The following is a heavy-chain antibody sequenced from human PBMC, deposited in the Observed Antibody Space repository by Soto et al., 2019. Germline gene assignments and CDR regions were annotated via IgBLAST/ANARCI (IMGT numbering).Heavy chain of an antibody. CDR3: ARGPSYDSSGYYEDWYFDL. V-gene: IGHV1-18*01. J-gene: IGHJ2*01. Sequence: ASVKVSCKASGYTFTSYGISWVRQAPGQGLEGMGWISAYNGNTNYAQKLQGRVTVTTDTSTSSAYMELRSLRSDDRAVYYCARGPSYDSSGYYEDWYFDLWGRGRLVTV. D-gene: IGHD3-22*01. CDR2: ISAYNGNT. CDR1: GYTFTSYG.